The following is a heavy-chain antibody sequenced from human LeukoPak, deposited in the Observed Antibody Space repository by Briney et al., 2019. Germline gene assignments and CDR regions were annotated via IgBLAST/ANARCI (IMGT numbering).Heavy chain of an antibody. J-gene: IGHJ5*02. CDR3: ARDEARYSSGYYPNWFDP. CDR1: GYTFTGYG. D-gene: IGHD3-22*01. CDR2: ISGYSGYT. Sequence: EASVKVSCKASGYTFTGYGISWVRQAPGQGLEWMGWISGYSGYTHYAHNLQGRVTMTTDTSTSTAYMELRSLRSDDTAVYYCARDEARYSSGYYPNWFDPWGQGTLVTVSS. V-gene: IGHV1-18*01.